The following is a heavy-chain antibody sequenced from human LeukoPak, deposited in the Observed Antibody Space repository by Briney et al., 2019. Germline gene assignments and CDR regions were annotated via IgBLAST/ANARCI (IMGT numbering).Heavy chain of an antibody. V-gene: IGHV1-69*13. CDR1: GGTFISYA. CDR2: IIPIFGTA. J-gene: IGHJ6*02. Sequence: ASVKVSCKASGGTFISYAISWVRQAPGQGLEWMGGIIPIFGTANYAQKFQSRVTITADESTSTAYMELSSLRSEDTAVYYCARHSIAAAVGYYYYGMDVWGQGTTVTVSS. CDR3: ARHSIAAAVGYYYYGMDV. D-gene: IGHD6-13*01.